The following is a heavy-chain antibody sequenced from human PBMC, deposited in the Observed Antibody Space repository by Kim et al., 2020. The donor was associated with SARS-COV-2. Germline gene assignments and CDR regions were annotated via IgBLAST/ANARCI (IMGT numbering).Heavy chain of an antibody. D-gene: IGHD6-13*01. V-gene: IGHV1-8*01. CDR3: ARRIAAAGTPIGY. J-gene: IGHJ4*02. Sequence: CAQKFQGRVTMTRNTSITTAYMELSSLRSDDTAVYYCARRIAAAGTPIGYWGQGTLVTVSS.